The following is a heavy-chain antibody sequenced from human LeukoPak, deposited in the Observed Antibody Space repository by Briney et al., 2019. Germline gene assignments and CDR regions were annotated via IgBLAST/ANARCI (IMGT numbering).Heavy chain of an antibody. V-gene: IGHV1-18*01. CDR1: GYTFTSYG. CDR3: ASSSRHDYGDGFDI. CDR2: ISAYNGNT. Sequence: GASVKVSCKASGYTFTSYGISWVRQAPGQGLEWMGWISAYNGNTNYAQKLQGRVTMTTDTLTTTAYMELTSLRPDDTAMYYCASSSRHDYGDGFDIWGQGTMVTVSS. J-gene: IGHJ3*02. D-gene: IGHD4/OR15-4a*01.